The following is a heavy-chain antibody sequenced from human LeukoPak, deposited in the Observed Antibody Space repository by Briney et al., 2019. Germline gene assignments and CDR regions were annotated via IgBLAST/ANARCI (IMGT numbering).Heavy chain of an antibody. CDR3: ARVGSESSIPYFDY. CDR2: IYSGGST. J-gene: IGHJ4*02. V-gene: IGHV3-53*01. CDR1: GFTVSSNY. D-gene: IGHD1-26*01. Sequence: GGSLRLSCAASGFTVSSNYMSWVRQAPGKGLEWVSVIYSGGSTYYADSVKGRYTISRDNSKNTLYPQMNSLRAEDTAVYYCARVGSESSIPYFDYWGQGTLVTVSS.